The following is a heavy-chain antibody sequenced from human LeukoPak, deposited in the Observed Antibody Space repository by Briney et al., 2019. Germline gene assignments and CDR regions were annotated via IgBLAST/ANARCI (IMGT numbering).Heavy chain of an antibody. CDR1: GGSISSNNW. Sequence: SGTLSLTCAVSGGSISSNNWWNWVRQPPGKGLEWIGEIFHTGSTNNNPSLKSRVTISVDKSKNQFSLKLSSVTAADTAVYYCAKDRISSGWLNDAFDIWGQGTMVTVSS. CDR2: IFHTGST. D-gene: IGHD6-19*01. CDR3: AKDRISSGWLNDAFDI. V-gene: IGHV4-4*02. J-gene: IGHJ3*02.